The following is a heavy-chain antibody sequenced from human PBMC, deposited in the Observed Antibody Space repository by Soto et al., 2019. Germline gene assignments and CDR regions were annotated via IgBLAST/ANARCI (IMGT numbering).Heavy chain of an antibody. CDR2: IGTLRDT. J-gene: IGHJ5*02. CDR3: ARGRSNQYESSPPPKFDP. Sequence: PGGSVRLSCAASGFTFSTYDMHWVRQATGKGLEWVSAIGTLRDTYYLDSVKGRFTISRENARNSVYLQMNSLRAGDTAVYYCARGRSNQYESSPPPKFDPWGRGTLVTVSS. D-gene: IGHD2-8*01. CDR1: GFTFSTYD. V-gene: IGHV3-13*01.